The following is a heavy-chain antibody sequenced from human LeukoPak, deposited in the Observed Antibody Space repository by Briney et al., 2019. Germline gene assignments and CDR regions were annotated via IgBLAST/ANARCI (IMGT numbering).Heavy chain of an antibody. D-gene: IGHD2-2*01. CDR3: ARDRVGVQVPAANTNWFDP. Sequence: SCKASGYTFTSYAMHWVRQAPGKGLYWVAVISYDGSNKYYADSVKGRFTISRDNSKDTLYLQMSSLRAEDTAVYYCARDRVGVQVPAANTNWFDPWGQGTLVTVSS. CDR1: GYTFTSYA. CDR2: ISYDGSNK. J-gene: IGHJ5*02. V-gene: IGHV3-30*15.